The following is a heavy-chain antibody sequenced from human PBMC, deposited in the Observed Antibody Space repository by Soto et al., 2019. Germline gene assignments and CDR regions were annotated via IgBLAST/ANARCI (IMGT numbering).Heavy chain of an antibody. CDR3: AKDRLPQQLACFDY. D-gene: IGHD6-13*01. V-gene: IGHV3-23*01. CDR1: GFTFSSYA. Sequence: GGSLRLSCAASGFTFSSYAMSWVRQAPGKGLEWVSAISGSGGSTYYADSVKGRFTISRDNSKNTLYLQMNSLRAEDTAVYYSAKDRLPQQLACFDYWGQGPLVTVSS. CDR2: ISGSGGST. J-gene: IGHJ4*02.